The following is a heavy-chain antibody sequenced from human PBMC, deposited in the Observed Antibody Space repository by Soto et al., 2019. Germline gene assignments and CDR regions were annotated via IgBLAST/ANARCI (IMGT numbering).Heavy chain of an antibody. CDR2: IIPIFGIA. J-gene: IGHJ6*01. CDR3: AREDRDPENRLVPDAIAGMHV. V-gene: IGHV1-69*08. D-gene: IGHD2-2*01. Sequence: QVQLVQSGAEVKKPGSSVKVSCKAAGGTFSRYSITWVRQAPGHGLAWIGRIIPIFGIASYAQKLQGRVTITPDESTSTAYLELSSLRPEDTALYYCAREDRDPENRLVPDAIAGMHVCGQGTKVTVSS. CDR1: GGTFSRYS.